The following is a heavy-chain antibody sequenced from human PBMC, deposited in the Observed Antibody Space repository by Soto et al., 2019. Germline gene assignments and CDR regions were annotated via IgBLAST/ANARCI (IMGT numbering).Heavy chain of an antibody. Sequence: SETLSLTCAVYGGSFSGYYWSWIRQPPWKGLKWIGEINHSGSTNYNPSLKSRVTISVDTSKNQFSLKLSSVTAADTAVYYWARGQTGRRWFHLWGQGTLVTVSS. D-gene: IGHD1-26*01. V-gene: IGHV4-34*01. CDR2: INHSGST. CDR3: ARGQTGRRWFHL. J-gene: IGHJ5*02. CDR1: GGSFSGYY.